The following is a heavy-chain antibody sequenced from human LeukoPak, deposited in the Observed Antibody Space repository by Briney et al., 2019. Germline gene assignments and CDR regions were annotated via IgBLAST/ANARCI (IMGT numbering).Heavy chain of an antibody. CDR1: GGSISSSSYF. D-gene: IGHD2-2*01. V-gene: IGHV4-39*07. CDR3: ARDRVSHLLTDAFDI. J-gene: IGHJ3*02. CDR2: IYYSGST. Sequence: SETLSLTCTVSGGSISSSSYFWGWIRQPPGRGLEWIGSIYYSGSTYYNPSLKSRVTLSVDTSKNQFSLKLSSVTAADTAVYYCARDRVSHLLTDAFDIWGQGTMVTVSS.